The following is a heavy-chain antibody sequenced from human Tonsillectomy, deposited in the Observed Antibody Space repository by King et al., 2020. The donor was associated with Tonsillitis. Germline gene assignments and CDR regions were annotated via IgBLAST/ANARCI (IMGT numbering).Heavy chain of an antibody. CDR3: ATGIINAYDI. CDR1: GLTFSSYW. Sequence: VKLVESGGGLVQPGGSLRLSCAGSGLTFSSYWMHWVRQAPGKGLMWVSRIKNGGISTDYADSVKGRFIISRADAKSTLYLQMSSLRAEEAAIYYCATGIINAYDIWGQGTMVTVSS. D-gene: IGHD1-14*01. CDR2: IKNGGIST. J-gene: IGHJ3*02. V-gene: IGHV3-74*01.